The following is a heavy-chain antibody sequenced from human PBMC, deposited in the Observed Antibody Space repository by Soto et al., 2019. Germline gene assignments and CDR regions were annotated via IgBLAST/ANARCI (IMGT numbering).Heavy chain of an antibody. CDR1: GYSFNSYW. D-gene: IGHD3-22*01. Sequence: LKISCKGSGYSFNSYWISWVRQMPGKGLEWMGRIDPRDSETSYSPSFQGHVTMSVDNSISTAYLQWSSLKASDTAIYYCATLVVARTDYYYYGTDVWGQGTTVTVSS. CDR2: IDPRDSET. V-gene: IGHV5-10-1*01. CDR3: ATLVVARTDYYYYGTDV. J-gene: IGHJ6*02.